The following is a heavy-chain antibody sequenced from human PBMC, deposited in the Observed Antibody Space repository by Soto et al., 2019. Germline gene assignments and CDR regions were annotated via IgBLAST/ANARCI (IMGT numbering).Heavy chain of an antibody. CDR1: GFPFSSYS. J-gene: IGHJ4*02. Sequence: GGSLSLSCAASGFPFSSYSMHWVRQAPGKGLEWVAVISYDGSNKYYADSVKGRFTISRDNSKNTLYLQMNSLRAEDTAVYYCARAIAVAGFAVRHTDYYFDYWGQGTLVTVSS. CDR3: ARAIAVAGFAVRHTDYYFDY. D-gene: IGHD6-19*01. CDR2: ISYDGSNK. V-gene: IGHV3-30-3*01.